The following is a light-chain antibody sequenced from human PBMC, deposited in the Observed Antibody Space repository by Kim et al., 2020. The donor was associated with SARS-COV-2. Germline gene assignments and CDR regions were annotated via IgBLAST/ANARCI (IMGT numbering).Light chain of an antibody. V-gene: IGKV1-17*03. Sequence: SASVGDTVTISCRASQDINQNLVWFQQKPGQVPKRLIYAASRSQSGVPSRFSGSGSGTEFTLTITSLQPEDFATYYCLQHRSYPRTFGQGTKLEI. CDR1: QDINQN. J-gene: IGKJ2*01. CDR3: LQHRSYPRT. CDR2: AAS.